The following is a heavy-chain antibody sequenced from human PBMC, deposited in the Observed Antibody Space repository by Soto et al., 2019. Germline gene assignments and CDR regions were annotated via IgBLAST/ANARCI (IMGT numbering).Heavy chain of an antibody. CDR3: ARDHPHSYGVYYFDY. CDR1: GRSMRNYY. Sequence: QVQLQESGPGLVKPSETLSLTCTVSGRSMRNYYWNWIRQSPGKGLEWIGYIYSSGSTHYNPSLQNRVTISIDTSKNQVSLKVNSVTAADTAVYYCARDHPHSYGVYYFDYWGQGTPVTVSS. J-gene: IGHJ4*02. D-gene: IGHD5-18*01. CDR2: IYSSGST. V-gene: IGHV4-59*01.